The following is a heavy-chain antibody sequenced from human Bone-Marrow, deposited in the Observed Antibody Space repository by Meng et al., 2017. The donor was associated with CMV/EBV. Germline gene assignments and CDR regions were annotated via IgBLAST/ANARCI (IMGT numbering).Heavy chain of an antibody. D-gene: IGHD6-13*01. V-gene: IGHV4-34*01. CDR3: ARARLRSSWYSSRTNWYFDL. CDR1: GGSFSGYY. Sequence: SETLSLTCAVYGGSFSGYYWSWIRQPPGKGLEWIGEINHSGSTNYNPSLKSRVTISVDTSKNQFSLKLSSVTAADTAVYYCARARLRSSWYSSRTNWYFDLWGHGTLVTVSS. CDR2: INHSGST. J-gene: IGHJ2*01.